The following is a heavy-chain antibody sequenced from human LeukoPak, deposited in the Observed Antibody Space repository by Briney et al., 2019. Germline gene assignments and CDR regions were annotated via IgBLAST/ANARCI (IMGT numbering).Heavy chain of an antibody. CDR1: GGSTSSYY. Sequence: SETLSLTCTVSGGSTSSYYWSWIRQPPGKGLEWIGYIYYSGSTNYNPSLRSRVTISVDTSKNQFSLKLSSVTAADTAVYYCARHQPKRGYSSWGQGTLVTVSS. CDR3: ARHQPKRGYSS. D-gene: IGHD5-18*01. J-gene: IGHJ5*02. V-gene: IGHV4-59*08. CDR2: IYYSGST.